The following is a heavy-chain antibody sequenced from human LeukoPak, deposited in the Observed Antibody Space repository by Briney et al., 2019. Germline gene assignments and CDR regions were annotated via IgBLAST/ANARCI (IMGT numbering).Heavy chain of an antibody. CDR1: GYTFTGYY. V-gene: IGHV1-2*04. CDR3: ARVRALYDYPASDGVFDI. CDR2: INPNSGGT. Sequence: ASVKVSCKASGYTFTGYYMHWVRQAPGQGLEWMGWINPNSGGTNYAQKFQGWVTMTRDTSISTAYMELSRLRSDDTAVHYCARVRALYDYPASDGVFDIWGQGTMVTVSS. D-gene: IGHD3-16*01. J-gene: IGHJ3*02.